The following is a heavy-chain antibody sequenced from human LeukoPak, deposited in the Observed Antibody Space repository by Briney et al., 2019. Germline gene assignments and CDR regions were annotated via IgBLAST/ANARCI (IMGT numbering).Heavy chain of an antibody. V-gene: IGHV1-69*10. CDR3: ARDLDDFWGGYPSTSAAFDT. CDR1: GGTVRTYA. J-gene: IGHJ3*02. D-gene: IGHD3-3*01. Sequence: VNVSCKASGGTVRTYAITWGRQAPGQGGGGRGRFIPILGIAHYAQTFQGADTTTADTSTSTAYIELRSLRSEDTAVYYCARDLDDFWGGYPSTSAAFDTWGQGTMVTVSS. CDR2: FIPILGIA.